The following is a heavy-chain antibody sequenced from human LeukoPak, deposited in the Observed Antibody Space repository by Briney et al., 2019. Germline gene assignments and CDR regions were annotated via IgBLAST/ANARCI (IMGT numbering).Heavy chain of an antibody. V-gene: IGHV3-21*01. CDR2: ITSSSSYI. D-gene: IGHD6-19*01. CDR1: GFTLSSYS. CDR3: ARGRIGWYHNFDY. Sequence: KPGGSLRLSCAASGFTLSSYSMNWVRQAPGKGLEWVSSITSSSSYIYYADSVKGRFTISRDNAKNSLYLQMNSLRAEDTAIYYCARGRIGWYHNFDYWGQGTLVTVSS. J-gene: IGHJ4*02.